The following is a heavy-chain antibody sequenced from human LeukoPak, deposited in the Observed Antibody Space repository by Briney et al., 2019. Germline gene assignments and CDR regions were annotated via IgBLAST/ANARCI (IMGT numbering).Heavy chain of an antibody. J-gene: IGHJ4*02. V-gene: IGHV3-21*01. CDR2: ISGSTSYI. D-gene: IGHD5-12*01. CDR3: ARDPWGGYSY. Sequence: GGSLRLSCAASGFTFSSYAMSWVRQAPGKGLEWVSSISGSTSYIYYADSVKGRFTISRDNTKNSLYLQMNSLRAEDTAVYYCARDPWGGYSYWGQGILVIVSS. CDR1: GFTFSSYA.